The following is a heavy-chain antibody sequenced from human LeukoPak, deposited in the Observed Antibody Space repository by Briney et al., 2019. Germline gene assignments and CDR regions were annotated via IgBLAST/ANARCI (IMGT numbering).Heavy chain of an antibody. CDR1: GFTFSSYA. J-gene: IGHJ6*02. Sequence: PGGSLRLSCAASGFTFSSYAMSWVRQAPGKGLEWVSAISGSGGSTYYADSVKGRFTISRDNSKNTLYLQMNSLRAEDTAVYYCASDLSIVVVPANHPNYYGMDVWGQGTTVTVSS. CDR2: ISGSGGST. CDR3: ASDLSIVVVPANHPNYYGMDV. V-gene: IGHV3-23*01. D-gene: IGHD2-2*01.